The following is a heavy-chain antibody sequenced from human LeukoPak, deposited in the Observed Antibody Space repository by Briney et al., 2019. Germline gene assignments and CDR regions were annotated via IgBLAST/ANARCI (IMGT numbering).Heavy chain of an antibody. CDR1: GFTFSSYA. Sequence: GGSLRLSCAASGFTFSSYAMSWVRQAPGKGLEWVSAISGLGGSTYYADSVKGRFTISRDNSKNTLYLQMNSLRAEDTAIYYCARDDYGETFDYWGQGTLVTVSS. D-gene: IGHD4-17*01. CDR2: ISGLGGST. V-gene: IGHV3-23*01. CDR3: ARDDYGETFDY. J-gene: IGHJ4*02.